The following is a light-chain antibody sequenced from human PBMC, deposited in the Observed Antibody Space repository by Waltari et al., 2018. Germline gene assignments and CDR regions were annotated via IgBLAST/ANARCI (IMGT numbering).Light chain of an antibody. CDR3: QQHDNLPLT. CDR1: QDISNY. J-gene: IGKJ4*01. CDR2: DAS. Sequence: DIQITQSPSSLSAAVGDRVTITCQASQDISNYLNWYQQKPGKAPHLLIYDASNLDTGVPSRFSGSGSGTDFTFTISSLQTEDIATYYCQQHDNLPLTFGGGTKVEIK. V-gene: IGKV1-33*01.